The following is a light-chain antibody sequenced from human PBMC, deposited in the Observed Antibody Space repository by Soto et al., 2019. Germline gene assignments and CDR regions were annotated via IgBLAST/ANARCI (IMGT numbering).Light chain of an antibody. Sequence: QSALTQPASVSGSPGQSITISCTGTSSDVGGYKYVSWYQQHPGKAPKLMIYEVSNRPSGVSNRFSGSKSGNTASLTISGLQAEDEADYYCSSYTSGNTRVFGGGTKLTVL. V-gene: IGLV2-14*01. CDR1: SSDVGGYKY. J-gene: IGLJ3*02. CDR2: EVS. CDR3: SSYTSGNTRV.